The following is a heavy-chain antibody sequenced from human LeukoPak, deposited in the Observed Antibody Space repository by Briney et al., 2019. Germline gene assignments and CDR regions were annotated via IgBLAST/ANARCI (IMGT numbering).Heavy chain of an antibody. CDR1: GGSISSGGYY. J-gene: IGHJ4*02. CDR2: IYHSGST. D-gene: IGHD1-26*01. CDR3: ARDLRGAVSGSYFDY. V-gene: IGHV4-30-2*01. Sequence: SETLSLTCTVSGGSISSGGYYWSWIRQPPGKGLEWIGYIYHSGSTYYNPSLKSRVAISVDRSKNQFSLKLSSVTAADTAVDYCARDLRGAVSGSYFDYWGQGTLVTVSS.